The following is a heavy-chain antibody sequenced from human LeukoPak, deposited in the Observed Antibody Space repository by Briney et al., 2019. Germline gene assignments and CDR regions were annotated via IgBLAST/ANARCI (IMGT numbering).Heavy chain of an antibody. J-gene: IGHJ6*03. CDR3: AREPRISMVRGDYYYMDV. CDR1: GYTFTSYD. D-gene: IGHD3-10*01. CDR2: MNPNSGNT. Sequence: ASVKVSCKASGYTFTSYDINWVRQATGQGLEWMGWMNPNSGNTGYAQKFQGRVTMTRNTSISTAYMELSSLRSEDTAVYYCAREPRISMVRGDYYYMDVWGKGTTATVSS. V-gene: IGHV1-8*01.